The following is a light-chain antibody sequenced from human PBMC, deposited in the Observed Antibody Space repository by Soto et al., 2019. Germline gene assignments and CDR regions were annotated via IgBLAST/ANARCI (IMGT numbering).Light chain of an antibody. Sequence: QSVLTQPASVSASPGQSITISCTGTSSDIGGYIYVSWYQHHPGKAPRLMIYEVSSRPSGVSNRFSGSKSGNTASLTISGLQGEDEANYYCQSYDTSLSGVIFGAGTKLTVL. CDR3: QSYDTSLSGVI. J-gene: IGLJ2*01. V-gene: IGLV2-14*01. CDR2: EVS. CDR1: SSDIGGYIY.